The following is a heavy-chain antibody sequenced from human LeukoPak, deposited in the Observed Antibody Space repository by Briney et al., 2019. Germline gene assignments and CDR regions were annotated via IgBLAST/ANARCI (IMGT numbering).Heavy chain of an antibody. Sequence: GGSLTLSCAASGFTFSDYYLNWIRQAPGKGLEWVSYISSSGSTIYYADSVKGRFTISRDNAKNSLYLQMNSLRAEDTAVYYCARYVGSSGMTPFDYWGQGTLVTVSS. D-gene: IGHD6-13*01. V-gene: IGHV3-11*01. CDR3: ARYVGSSGMTPFDY. CDR2: ISSSGSTI. J-gene: IGHJ4*02. CDR1: GFTFSDYY.